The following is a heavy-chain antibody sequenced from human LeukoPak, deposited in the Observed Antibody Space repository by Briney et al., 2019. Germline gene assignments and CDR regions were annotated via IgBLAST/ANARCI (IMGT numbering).Heavy chain of an antibody. CDR3: VRHTDYWFDS. V-gene: IGHV5-51*01. Sequence: GESLKISCKGYGYSFTSYWIGWVRQMPGKGLEWMGIIYPGDSDIRYSPSFQGQVTISADKSITTAYLQWSTLKASDTAMYYCVRHTDYWFDSWGQGTLVTVSS. J-gene: IGHJ5*01. D-gene: IGHD2-21*02. CDR1: GYSFTSYW. CDR2: IYPGDSDI.